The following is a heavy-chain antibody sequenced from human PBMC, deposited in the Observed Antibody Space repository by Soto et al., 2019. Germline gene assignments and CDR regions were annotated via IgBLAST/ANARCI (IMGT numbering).Heavy chain of an antibody. CDR3: ARETFWSGYYTGMLGWFDP. D-gene: IGHD3-3*01. CDR2: IWYDGSNK. Sequence: QVQLVESGGGVVQPGRSLRLSCAASGFTFSSYGMHWVRQAPGKGLEWVAVIWYDGSNKYYADSVKGRFTISRDNSKNTLYLQMNSLRAEDTAVYYCARETFWSGYYTGMLGWFDPWGQGTLVTVSS. J-gene: IGHJ5*02. V-gene: IGHV3-33*01. CDR1: GFTFSSYG.